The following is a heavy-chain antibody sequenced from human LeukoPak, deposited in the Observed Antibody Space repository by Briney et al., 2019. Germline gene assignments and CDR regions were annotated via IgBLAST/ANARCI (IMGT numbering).Heavy chain of an antibody. CDR3: ARSPRDYRAFDI. J-gene: IGHJ3*02. V-gene: IGHV3-11*04. Sequence: PGGSLRLSCAASGFTFSDYYMSWIRQAPGKGLEWVSYISSSGSYIYYADSVKGRFTISRDNAKNSLYLQMNSLRAEDTAVYYCARSPRDYRAFDIWGQGTMVTVSS. CDR2: ISSSGSYI. CDR1: GFTFSDYY. D-gene: IGHD4/OR15-4a*01.